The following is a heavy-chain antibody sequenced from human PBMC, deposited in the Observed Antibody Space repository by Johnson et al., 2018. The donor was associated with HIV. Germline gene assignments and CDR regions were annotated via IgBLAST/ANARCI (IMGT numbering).Heavy chain of an antibody. CDR1: GFTVSTTY. V-gene: IGHV3-53*01. CDR3: ATLKGPRLHIAARRPDAFDI. J-gene: IGHJ3*02. D-gene: IGHD6-6*01. Sequence: EVQLVESGGGLIQPGGSLRLSCAASGFTVSTTYMSWVRQAPGKGLEWVSVIYSGGSTYYADSVKGRLTISRDNSKNTLYLQMNSLRAEDTAVYYCATLKGPRLHIAARRPDAFDIWGQGTMVTVSS. CDR2: IYSGGST.